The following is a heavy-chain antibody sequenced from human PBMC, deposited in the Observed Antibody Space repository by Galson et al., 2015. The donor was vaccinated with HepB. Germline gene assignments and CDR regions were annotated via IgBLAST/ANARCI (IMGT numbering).Heavy chain of an antibody. CDR1: GFTFTGSA. Sequence: SLRLTCAASGFTFTGSAMHWVRPTSGKGLEWVGRIRSKASSYATAYAASVTGRFTIFRDNSKSPEYLQMNSLKTEDTAVYYCTSICVTIIVVVILDYWGQGALVTVSS. CDR3: TSICVTIIVVVILDY. CDR2: IRSKASSYAT. D-gene: IGHD3-22*01. J-gene: IGHJ4*02. V-gene: IGHV3-73*01.